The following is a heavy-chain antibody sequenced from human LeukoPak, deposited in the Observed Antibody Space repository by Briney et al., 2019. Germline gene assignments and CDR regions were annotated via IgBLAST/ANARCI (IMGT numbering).Heavy chain of an antibody. J-gene: IGHJ4*02. CDR3: AGVHGTFTNPTKVFDY. V-gene: IGHV4-34*01. CDR2: INHSGST. D-gene: IGHD3-10*01. Sequence: SETLSLTCAVYGGSFSGYYWSWIRQPPGKGLEWIGEINHSGSTNYNPSLKSRVTISVDTSKNQFSLKLSSVTAADTAVYYCAGVHGTFTNPTKVFDYWGQGTLVTVSS. CDR1: GGSFSGYY.